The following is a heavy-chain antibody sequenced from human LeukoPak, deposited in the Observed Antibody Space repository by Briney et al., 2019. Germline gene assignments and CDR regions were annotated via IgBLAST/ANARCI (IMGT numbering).Heavy chain of an antibody. CDR2: ISYDGKNE. CDR1: GFTFITYA. J-gene: IGHJ4*02. Sequence: GGSLRLSCAASGFTFITYAMHWVRQAPGKGLEWVAVISYDGKNEYYTDSVKGRFTISRDNYKNTLYLQMNSLRAEDTALYYCARDRSSGWHYLDYWGQGTLVTVSS. V-gene: IGHV3-30*04. D-gene: IGHD6-19*01. CDR3: ARDRSSGWHYLDY.